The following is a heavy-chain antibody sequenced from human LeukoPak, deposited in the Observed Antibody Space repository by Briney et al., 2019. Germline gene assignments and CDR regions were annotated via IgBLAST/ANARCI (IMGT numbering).Heavy chain of an antibody. Sequence: GGSLRLSCAASGFTFSNYAMTWVRQAPGEGLEWVAFISQSGGRSTDYADSVRGRFTISRDNSEDTLYLQMNSLRAEDTAVYPRAKDPGRSTSRCPYNWFGPWGQGTLVTVSS. CDR1: GFTFSNYA. D-gene: IGHD2-2*01. J-gene: IGHJ5*02. CDR2: ISQSGGRST. CDR3: AKDPGRSTSRCPYNWFGP. V-gene: IGHV3-23*01.